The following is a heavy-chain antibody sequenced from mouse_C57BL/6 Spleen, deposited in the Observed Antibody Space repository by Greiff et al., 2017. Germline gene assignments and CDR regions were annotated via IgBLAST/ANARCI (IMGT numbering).Heavy chain of an antibody. CDR2: ISYNGSN. J-gene: IGHJ1*03. D-gene: IGHD1-3*01. CDR3: EREESSREREGYLDV. Sequence: EVQLQQSGPGLVKPSQSLSLTCSVTGYSITSGYYWNWIRQFPGNKLEWMCYISYNGSNNYNPSLKNRISITRDTSKNQFFLQLKSVTTEDTATYYCEREESSREREGYLDVWGKGTTVTVSS. CDR1: GYSITSGYY. V-gene: IGHV3-6*01.